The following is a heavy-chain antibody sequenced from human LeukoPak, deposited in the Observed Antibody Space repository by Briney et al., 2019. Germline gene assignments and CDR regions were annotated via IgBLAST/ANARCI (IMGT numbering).Heavy chain of an antibody. CDR1: GFTVSSNY. CDR2: IYSGGST. J-gene: IGHJ3*02. D-gene: IGHD3-22*01. Sequence: PGGSLRLSCAASGFTVSSNYMSWVRQAPGKGLEWVSVIYSGGSTYYADSVKGRFTISRDNSKNTLYLQMNSLRAEDTAVYYCARDYFDSSAYHHDAFDIWGQGTMVTVSS. CDR3: ARDYFDSSAYHHDAFDI. V-gene: IGHV3-53*01.